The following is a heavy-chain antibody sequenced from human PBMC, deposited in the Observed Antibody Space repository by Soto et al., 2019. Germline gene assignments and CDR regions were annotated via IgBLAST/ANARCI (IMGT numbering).Heavy chain of an antibody. CDR2: IMSKTDGGTT. J-gene: IGHJ4*02. Sequence: GGSLRLSCATSGFTFSKAWVGWVRQAPGKGLEWVGRIMSKTDGGTTDYAAPVKGRFTISRDDSKSTLYLQMNSLKTEDTAFYYCTTDSGMSPYSFDYWGQVTLFTVSS. CDR1: GFTFSKAW. V-gene: IGHV3-15*01. D-gene: IGHD1-26*01. CDR3: TTDSGMSPYSFDY.